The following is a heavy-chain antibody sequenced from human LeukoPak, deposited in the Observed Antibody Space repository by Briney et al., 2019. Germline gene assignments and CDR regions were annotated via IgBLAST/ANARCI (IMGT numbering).Heavy chain of an antibody. V-gene: IGHV4-4*07. Sequence: SETLSLTCTVSGGSISGYYWSWIRQPAGKGLEWVGRFYTSGSTNYNPSLKGRATISVDKSNNQFSLRLRSVTAADTAVYYCARDPYYYDSSDYLLYDYMDVWGKGITVTVSS. CDR3: ARDPYYYDSSDYLLYDYMDV. CDR2: FYTSGST. D-gene: IGHD3-22*01. CDR1: GGSISGYY. J-gene: IGHJ6*03.